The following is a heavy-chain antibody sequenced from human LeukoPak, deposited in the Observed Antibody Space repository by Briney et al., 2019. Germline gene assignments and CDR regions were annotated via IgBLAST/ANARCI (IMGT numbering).Heavy chain of an antibody. CDR1: GYTFTGYY. CDR2: INPNSGGT. CDR3: ARDLYAAAGTGFDY. D-gene: IGHD6-13*01. Sequence: GASVTVSCKASGYTFTGYYMHWVRQAPGQGLEWMGWINPNSGGTNYAQKFQGWVTMTRDTSISTAYMELSRLRSDDTAVYYCARDLYAAAGTGFDYWGQGTLVTVSS. J-gene: IGHJ4*02. V-gene: IGHV1-2*04.